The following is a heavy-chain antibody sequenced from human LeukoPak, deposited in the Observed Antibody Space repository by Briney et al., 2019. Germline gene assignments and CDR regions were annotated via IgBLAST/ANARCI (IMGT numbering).Heavy chain of an antibody. CDR1: GFTFSSYA. V-gene: IGHV3-30-3*01. Sequence: GGSLRLSCAASGFTFSSYAMHWVRQAPGKGLEWVAVISYDGSNKYYADSVKGRFTISRDNSKNTLYLQMNSLRAEDTAVYYCAGDEGYCSSTSCYLDYYYGMDVWGQGTTVTVSS. CDR3: AGDEGYCSSTSCYLDYYYGMDV. CDR2: ISYDGSNK. J-gene: IGHJ6*02. D-gene: IGHD2-2*01.